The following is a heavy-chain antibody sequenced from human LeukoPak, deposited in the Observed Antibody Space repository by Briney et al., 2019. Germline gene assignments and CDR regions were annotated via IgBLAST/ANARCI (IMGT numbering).Heavy chain of an antibody. CDR2: IKQDGREK. J-gene: IGHJ4*02. CDR3: VRDQANHFDSSGYSPY. CDR1: GLTFSNYW. Sequence: GGSLRLSCAASGLTFSNYWMSWVRQAPGKGLEWVANIKQDGREKYYVDSVKGRFTISRANAKNSLFLQVNSLRVEDTAVYDWVRDQANHFDSSGYSPYWGQGTLVTVSS. D-gene: IGHD3-22*01. V-gene: IGHV3-7*01.